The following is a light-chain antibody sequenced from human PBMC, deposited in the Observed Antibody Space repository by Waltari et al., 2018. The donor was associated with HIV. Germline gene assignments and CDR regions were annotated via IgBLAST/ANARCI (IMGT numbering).Light chain of an antibody. CDR3: QQYGDTSVT. V-gene: IGKV3-20*01. Sequence: EVVLMQSPGTLSLSPGERATLSCRASQTVTTAYFAWYQHKSGQTPRLLIYGAWKRATDIPDRFIGSGSGTDFTLTITRLEPEDFATYYCQQYGDTSVTFGQGTKVEL. CDR1: QTVTTAY. CDR2: GAW. J-gene: IGKJ1*01.